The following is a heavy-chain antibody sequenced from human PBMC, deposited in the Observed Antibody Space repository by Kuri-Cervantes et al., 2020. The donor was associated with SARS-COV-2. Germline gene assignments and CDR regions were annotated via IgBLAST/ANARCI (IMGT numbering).Heavy chain of an antibody. D-gene: IGHD2-2*01. J-gene: IGHJ4*02. CDR1: GNCLTSYW. V-gene: IGHV5-51*01. CDR3: ARRGYCSSTSCYNGPWFDY. Sequence: TVSYKDSGNCLTSYWIGWVRPMPGQGREWMGIIYPGDSDTRYSPSFQGQGTISADNFISTAYLQWSSLKASDTAMYYCARRGYCSSTSCYNGPWFDYWGQGALVTVSS. CDR2: IYPGDSDT.